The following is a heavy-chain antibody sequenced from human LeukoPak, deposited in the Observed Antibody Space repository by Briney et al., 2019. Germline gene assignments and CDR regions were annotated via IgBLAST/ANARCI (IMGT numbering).Heavy chain of an antibody. Sequence: SETLSLTCTVSGGSISSSSYYWGWIRQPPGKGLEWIGSIYYSGSTYYNPSLKSRVTISVDTSKNQFSLKLSSVTAADTAVYYCARESIVVVPAAGSYYYYYYMDVWGKGTTVTISS. D-gene: IGHD2-2*01. V-gene: IGHV4-39*07. J-gene: IGHJ6*03. CDR3: ARESIVVVPAAGSYYYYYYMDV. CDR2: IYYSGST. CDR1: GGSISSSSYY.